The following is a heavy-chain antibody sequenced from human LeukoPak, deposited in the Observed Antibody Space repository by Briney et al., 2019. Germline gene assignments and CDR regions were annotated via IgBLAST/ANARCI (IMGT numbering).Heavy chain of an antibody. J-gene: IGHJ4*02. Sequence: GGSLRLSCAASGFTFSSYGMHWVRQAPGKGLEWVAVISYDGSNKYYADSVKGRFTISRDNSKNTLYLQMNSLRAEGTAVYYCAKGWGVGDSAPIPFDYWGQGTLVTVSS. CDR3: AKGWGVGDSAPIPFDY. CDR1: GFTFSSYG. D-gene: IGHD2-21*01. V-gene: IGHV3-30*18. CDR2: ISYDGSNK.